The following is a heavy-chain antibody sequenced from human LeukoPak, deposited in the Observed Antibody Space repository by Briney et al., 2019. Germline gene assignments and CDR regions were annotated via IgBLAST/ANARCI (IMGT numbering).Heavy chain of an antibody. CDR1: GFTFSSYS. CDR2: ISSSSSYI. J-gene: IGHJ2*01. D-gene: IGHD5-24*01. CDR3: AREERDGYNYYWYFDL. Sequence: PGGSLRLSCAASGFTFSSYSMNWVRQAPGKGLEWVSSISSSSSYIYYADSVKGRFTISRDNAKNSLHLQMNSLRAEDTAVYYCAREERDGYNYYWYFDLWGRGTLVTVSS. V-gene: IGHV3-21*01.